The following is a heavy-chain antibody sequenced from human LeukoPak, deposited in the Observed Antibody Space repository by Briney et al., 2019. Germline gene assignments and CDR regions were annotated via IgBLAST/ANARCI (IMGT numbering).Heavy chain of an antibody. V-gene: IGHV4-31*03. J-gene: IGHJ4*02. Sequence: SETLSLTCTVSGGSITSGSYYWNWIRQHPGKGLEWIGYISYSGSTYYNPSLKSRVTISVDTSKNQFSLKLSSVTAADTAVYYCAKDLVGATGYWGQGTLVTVSS. CDR1: GGSITSGSYY. CDR2: ISYSGST. CDR3: AKDLVGATGY. D-gene: IGHD1-26*01.